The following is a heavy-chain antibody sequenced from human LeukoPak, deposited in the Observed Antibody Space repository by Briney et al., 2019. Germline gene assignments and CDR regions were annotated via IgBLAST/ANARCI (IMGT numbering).Heavy chain of an antibody. CDR1: GGSISSGSYY. CDR2: IYTSGST. D-gene: IGHD2-2*01. CDR3: ARTYPIVVPAAIGAFDI. J-gene: IGHJ3*02. V-gene: IGHV4-61*02. Sequence: KSSETLSLTCAVSGGSISSGSYYWSWIRQPAGKGLEWIGRIYTSGSTNYNPSLKSRVTISVDTSKNQFSLKLSSVTAADTAVYYCARTYPIVVPAAIGAFDIWGQGTMVTVSS.